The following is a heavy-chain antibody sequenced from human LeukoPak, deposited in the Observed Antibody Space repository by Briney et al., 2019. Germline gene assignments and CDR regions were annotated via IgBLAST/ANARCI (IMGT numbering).Heavy chain of an antibody. CDR2: ISGSGGST. Sequence: PGGSLRLSCAASGFTFSSYAMSWVRQAPGKGLEWVSAISGSGGSTYYADSVKGRFTISRDNSKNTLYLQMNSLRAEDTAVYYCAKDRGQWWELVRLDFDYWGQGTLVTVSS. J-gene: IGHJ4*02. V-gene: IGHV3-23*01. D-gene: IGHD2-15*01. CDR3: AKDRGQWWELVRLDFDY. CDR1: GFTFSSYA.